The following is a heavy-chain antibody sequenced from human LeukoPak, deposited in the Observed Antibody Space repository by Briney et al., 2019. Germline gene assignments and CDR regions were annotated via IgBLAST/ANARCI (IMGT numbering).Heavy chain of an antibody. J-gene: IGHJ3*02. CDR1: GFTFSSYG. CDR3: AKGPQRRYYDSSGYPDAFDI. CDR2: ISGSGGST. Sequence: PGGSLRLSCAASGFTFSSYGMSWVRQAPGKGLEWVSAISGSGGSTYYADSVKGRFTISRDNSKNTLYLQMNSLRAEDTAVYYCAKGPQRRYYDSSGYPDAFDIWGQGTMVTVSS. D-gene: IGHD3-22*01. V-gene: IGHV3-23*01.